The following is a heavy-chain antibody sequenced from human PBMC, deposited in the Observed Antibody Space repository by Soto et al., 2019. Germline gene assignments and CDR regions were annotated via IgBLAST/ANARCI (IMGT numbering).Heavy chain of an antibody. CDR1: GFTFSRYW. CDR2: IKQDGTEK. Sequence: GGSLRLSCAASGFTFSRYWMNWVRQAPGKGLEWVANIKQDGTEKNYVDSVKGRFTISRDNAKNSLYLQMDSLRDEDTAVYYCASCGGSCYDYYYYGMDVWGQGTTVTVSS. D-gene: IGHD2-15*01. CDR3: ASCGGSCYDYYYYGMDV. J-gene: IGHJ6*02. V-gene: IGHV3-7*01.